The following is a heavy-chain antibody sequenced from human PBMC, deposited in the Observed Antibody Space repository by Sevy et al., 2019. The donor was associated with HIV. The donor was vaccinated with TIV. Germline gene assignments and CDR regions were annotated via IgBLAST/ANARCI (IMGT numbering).Heavy chain of an antibody. D-gene: IGHD2-8*02. Sequence: GGSLRLSCAASGFSISNNYTAWVRQAPGKGLEWVSVMYSGGSPYYADSVKGRLALSRDMSKNTVYLQMNSLRAEDTAVYYSARGYCPAGSRTAFAPWGQGTLVTVSS. V-gene: IGHV3-53*01. CDR1: GFSISNNY. CDR2: MYSGGSP. J-gene: IGHJ5*02. CDR3: ARGYCPAGSRTAFAP.